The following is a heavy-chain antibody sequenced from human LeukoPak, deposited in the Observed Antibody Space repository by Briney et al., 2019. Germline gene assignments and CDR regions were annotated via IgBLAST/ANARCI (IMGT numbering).Heavy chain of an antibody. CDR2: IRSKANNDAT. D-gene: IGHD3-10*01. CDR1: GFTFSGSA. CDR3: ARVDGFGELLVNYFDY. J-gene: IGHJ4*02. Sequence: GGSLRLSCAASGFTFSGSAMHWVRQASGKGLEWVGRIRSKANNDATAYAASVKGRFTISRDDSKNTAYLQMNSLRAEDTAVYYCARVDGFGELLVNYFDYWGQGTLVTVSS. V-gene: IGHV3-73*01.